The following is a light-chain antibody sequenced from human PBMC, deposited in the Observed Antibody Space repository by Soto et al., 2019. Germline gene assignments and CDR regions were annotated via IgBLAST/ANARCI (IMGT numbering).Light chain of an antibody. J-gene: IGKJ1*01. Sequence: EIVLTQSPGTLSLSPGERATLSCRASQSVSSSYLAWYQQKPGQAPRLLIYGASSRATGIPDRFSGSGSGTDFTLTINRLEPEDFAVYYCQQYGSSPTKTFGQGTKVEIK. CDR1: QSVSSSY. CDR3: QQYGSSPTKT. V-gene: IGKV3-20*01. CDR2: GAS.